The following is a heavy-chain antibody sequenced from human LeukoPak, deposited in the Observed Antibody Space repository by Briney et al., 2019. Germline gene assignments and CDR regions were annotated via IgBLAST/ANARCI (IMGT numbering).Heavy chain of an antibody. Sequence: GASVKVSCKASGYAFTDHALNWVRQAPGQGLEWMGWINTHSGKPTYAQAFTGRFVFSIDTSVSTAFLQISSLRAEDTAVYYCARDLEVTTSWGSFDYWGQGTLVTVSS. CDR3: ARDLEVTTSWGSFDY. V-gene: IGHV7-4-1*02. CDR1: GYAFTDHA. CDR2: INTHSGKP. D-gene: IGHD2-2*01. J-gene: IGHJ4*02.